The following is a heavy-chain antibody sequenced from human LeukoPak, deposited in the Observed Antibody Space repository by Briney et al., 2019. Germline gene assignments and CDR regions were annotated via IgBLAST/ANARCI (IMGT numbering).Heavy chain of an antibody. Sequence: SQTLSLTCTVSGGSISSGDYYWSWIRQHPEKGLEWIGYIYYTGITYYNPSLTSRVTISLDTSKNQSSLKLSSVTAADTAVYYCARRQQTKHTYGYWYFDLWGRGTLVTVSS. J-gene: IGHJ2*01. D-gene: IGHD5-18*01. V-gene: IGHV4-31*03. CDR3: ARRQQTKHTYGYWYFDL. CDR2: IYYTGIT. CDR1: GGSISSGDYY.